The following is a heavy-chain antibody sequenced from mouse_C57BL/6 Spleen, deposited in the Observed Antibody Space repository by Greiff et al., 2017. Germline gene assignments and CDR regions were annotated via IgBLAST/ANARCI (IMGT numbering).Heavy chain of an antibody. D-gene: IGHD2-2*01. CDR2: IDPSDSYT. Sequence: QVQLQQPGAELVMPGASVKLSCTASGYTFTSYWMHWVKQRPGQGLEWIGEIDPSDSYTNYNQKFEGKSTLTVDKSSSTAYMPLSSLTSEDSAVYYGEWRLYYGFDLDYWGQGTTLTVSS. J-gene: IGHJ2*01. CDR3: EWRLYYGFDLDY. CDR1: GYTFTSYW. V-gene: IGHV1-69*01.